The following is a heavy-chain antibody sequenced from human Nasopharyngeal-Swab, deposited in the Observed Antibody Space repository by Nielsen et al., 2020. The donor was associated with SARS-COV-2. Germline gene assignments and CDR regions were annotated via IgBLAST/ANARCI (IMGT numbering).Heavy chain of an antibody. CDR3: AREGYNWNSGSPYGMDV. V-gene: IGHV3-7*03. CDR2: IKQDGSEK. Sequence: GGSLRLSCAAFGLTFRSYWMSWLRQAPGKGMEWVANIKQDGSEKYYVDSVKGRFTISRDNAKNSLYLQMNSLRAEDTAVYYCAREGYNWNSGSPYGMDVWGQGTTVTVSS. D-gene: IGHD1-7*01. CDR1: GLTFRSYW. J-gene: IGHJ6*02.